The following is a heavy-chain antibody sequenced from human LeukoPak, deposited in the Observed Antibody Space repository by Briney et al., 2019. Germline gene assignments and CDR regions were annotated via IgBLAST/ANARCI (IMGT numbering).Heavy chain of an antibody. V-gene: IGHV1-8*03. Sequence: ASVKVSCKASGYTFTSYDINWVRQATGQGLEWMGWMSPNSGNTGYAQKFQGRVTITRNTSISTAYMELSSLRSEDTAVYYCARENYYDSSGYYMDVWGKGTTVTVSS. D-gene: IGHD3-22*01. CDR1: GYTFTSYD. CDR3: ARENYYDSSGYYMDV. J-gene: IGHJ6*03. CDR2: MSPNSGNT.